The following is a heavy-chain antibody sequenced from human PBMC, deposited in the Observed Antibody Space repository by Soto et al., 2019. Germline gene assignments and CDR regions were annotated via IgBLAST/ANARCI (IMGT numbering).Heavy chain of an antibody. Sequence: GASVKVSCKASGYTFTSYGISWVRQAPGQGLEWLGWISPYDDNTKYAQNLQGRVSMTTDTSSNTAYMQLRSLRSDDTAMYYCATGGYYDISDSRDYHYYGLTVRGR. CDR1: GYTFTSYG. J-gene: IGHJ2*01. V-gene: IGHV1-18*01. CDR3: ATGGYYDISDSRDYHYYGLTV. D-gene: IGHD3-9*01. CDR2: ISPYDDNT.